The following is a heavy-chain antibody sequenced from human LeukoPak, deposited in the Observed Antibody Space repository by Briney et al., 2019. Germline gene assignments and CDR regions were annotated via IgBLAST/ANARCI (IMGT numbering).Heavy chain of an antibody. J-gene: IGHJ4*02. CDR1: GGTFSSYA. D-gene: IGHD2-21*02. V-gene: IGHV1-69*05. Sequence: SVKVSCKASGGTFSSYAISWVRQAPGQGLEWMGRIIPIFGTANYAQKFQVRVTITTDESTSTAYMELSSLRSEDTAVYYCGRDQGVTPDYWGQGTLVTVSS. CDR2: IIPIFGTA. CDR3: GRDQGVTPDY.